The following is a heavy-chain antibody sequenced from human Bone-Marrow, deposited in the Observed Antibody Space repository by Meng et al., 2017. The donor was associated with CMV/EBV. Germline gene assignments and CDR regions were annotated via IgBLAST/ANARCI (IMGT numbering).Heavy chain of an antibody. CDR2: ISSSSSYI. Sequence: GESLKISCAASGFTFSSYSMNWVRQAPGKGLEWVSSISSSSSYIYYADSVKGRFTISRDNAKNSLYLQMNSLRAEDTAVYYCARDLIISERRRYYYVSGLPDVCGQGTTVTVSS. CDR3: ARDLIISERRRYYYVSGLPDV. V-gene: IGHV3-21*01. CDR1: GFTFSSYS. D-gene: IGHD3-10*01. J-gene: IGHJ6*02.